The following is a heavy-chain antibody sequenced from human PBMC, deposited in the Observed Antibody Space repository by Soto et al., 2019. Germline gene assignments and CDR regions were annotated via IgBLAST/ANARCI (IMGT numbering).Heavy chain of an antibody. D-gene: IGHD1-1*01. CDR2: INPGSGVT. V-gene: IGHV1-2*02. Sequence: QVQLVQSGAEVKKPGASVKVSCTASGYSFTKYHMHWVRQAPGQGLEWMGWINPGSGVTNQAQKLQGTVTMTRDTSITPTYMELNSLTSDDTAVYYCARVAGHKNARFDTWGQGALVTVSS. J-gene: IGHJ4*02. CDR1: GYSFTKYH. CDR3: ARVAGHKNARFDT.